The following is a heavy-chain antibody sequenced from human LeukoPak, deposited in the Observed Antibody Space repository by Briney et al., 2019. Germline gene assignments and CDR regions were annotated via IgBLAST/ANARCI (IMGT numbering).Heavy chain of an antibody. CDR1: GLAFNSHW. D-gene: IGHD1-1*01. Sequence: GGSLRLSCAASGLAFNSHWMHWVRRAPGKGLVWVSRINYDGTSTDYADSVKGRFTISRDNAKNTLYLQMNSLRPEDTALYYCATDGYNLTPLDYWGQGTLVTVSS. V-gene: IGHV3-74*01. CDR3: ATDGYNLTPLDY. CDR2: INYDGTST. J-gene: IGHJ4*02.